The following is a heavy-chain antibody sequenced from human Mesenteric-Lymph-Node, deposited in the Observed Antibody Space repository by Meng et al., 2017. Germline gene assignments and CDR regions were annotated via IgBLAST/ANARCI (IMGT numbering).Heavy chain of an antibody. J-gene: IGHJ3*01. CDR1: GGSINTYY. V-gene: IGHV4-59*01. CDR2: IYSSGKS. Sequence: SETLSLTCTVSGGSINTYYWSWIRQPPGKELEWIGYIYSSGKSNSNPSLKGRVTFSLDTPKNQFSLKPASMTAADTAVYYCARVYTLGVHAFDVWGQGILVTVSS. CDR3: ARVYTLGVHAFDV. D-gene: IGHD3-16*01.